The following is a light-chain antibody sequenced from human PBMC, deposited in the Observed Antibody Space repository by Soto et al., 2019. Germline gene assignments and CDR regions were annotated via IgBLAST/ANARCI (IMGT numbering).Light chain of an antibody. CDR2: DAS. CDR3: QQCSNWHQRT. J-gene: IGKJ4*01. CDR1: QSVSSY. Sequence: EIVLTQSPATLSLSPGERATLSCRASQSVSSYLAWYQQKPGQAPRLLIYDASNRATGIPARFSGSGPGTDFTLTISTLEPEDFAAYYCQQCSNWHQRTCGGGTKVEIK. V-gene: IGKV3D-11*02.